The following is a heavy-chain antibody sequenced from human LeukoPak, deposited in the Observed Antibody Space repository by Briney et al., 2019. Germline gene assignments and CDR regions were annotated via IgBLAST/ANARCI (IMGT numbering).Heavy chain of an antibody. V-gene: IGHV3-48*04. CDR2: IGSSSTIM. CDR3: ARGPSRVTIFGVTNNWFDP. Sequence: GGSLRLSGAASGFTFSGYTMNWVGQAPGKGLEGVSYIGSSSTIMYYADSVKGRFTISRDNAKNSLYLQMNSLRPEDTAVYYCARGPSRVTIFGVTNNWFDPWGQGTLVTVSS. CDR1: GFTFSGYT. J-gene: IGHJ5*02. D-gene: IGHD3-3*01.